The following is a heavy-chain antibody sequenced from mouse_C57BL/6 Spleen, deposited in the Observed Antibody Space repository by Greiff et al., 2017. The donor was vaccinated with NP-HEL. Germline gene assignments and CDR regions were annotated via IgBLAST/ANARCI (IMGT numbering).Heavy chain of an antibody. CDR3: ARPYYSNRGAMDY. CDR1: GFTFSSYA. D-gene: IGHD2-5*01. J-gene: IGHJ4*01. Sequence: EVQLQESGGGLVKPGGSLKLSCAASGFTFSSYAMSWVRQTPEKRLEWVATISDGGSYTYYPDNVKGRFTISRDNAKNNLYLHMSHLKSEDTAMYYCARPYYSNRGAMDYWGQGTSVTVSS. V-gene: IGHV5-4*01. CDR2: ISDGGSYT.